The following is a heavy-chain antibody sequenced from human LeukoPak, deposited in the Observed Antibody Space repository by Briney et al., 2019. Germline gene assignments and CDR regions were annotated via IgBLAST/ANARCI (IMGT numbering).Heavy chain of an antibody. Sequence: PGGSLRLSCAASGFTVITNDMTWVRQAPGEGLEWVSVVYSDGNTKSADYVQGRFTIARDNSKNTLYLEMNNLSADDTAVYYCARGVEPLAANTLAYWGQGTLVTVSS. J-gene: IGHJ4*02. V-gene: IGHV3-53*01. D-gene: IGHD1-14*01. CDR2: VYSDGNT. CDR1: GFTVITND. CDR3: ARGVEPLAANTLAY.